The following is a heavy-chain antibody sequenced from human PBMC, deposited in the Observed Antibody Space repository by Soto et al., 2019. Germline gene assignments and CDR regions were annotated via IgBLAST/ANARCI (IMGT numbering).Heavy chain of an antibody. V-gene: IGHV1-69*13. CDR1: GGTFSSYT. J-gene: IGHJ4*02. D-gene: IGHD3-22*01. CDR2: IIPIFGTA. CDR3: ARDPPSNYYDSSGYVDY. Sequence: SVKVSCKASGGTFSSYTISWVRQAPGQGLEWMGGIIPIFGTANYAQKFQGRVTITADESTSTAYMELSSLRSEDTAVYYCARDPPSNYYDSSGYVDYWGQGTLVTVSS.